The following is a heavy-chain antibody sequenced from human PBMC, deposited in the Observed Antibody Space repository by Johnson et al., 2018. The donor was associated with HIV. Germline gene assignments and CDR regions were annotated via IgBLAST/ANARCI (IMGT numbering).Heavy chain of an antibody. Sequence: EVQLMESGGGVVQPGRSLRLSCAASGFTFSDYYMSWIRQAPGKGLEWVSVIYSGGSTYYANSVKGRFTISRDNSKKTLFLKMGSLRAEDMAVYYCARGLSYYDSSGYWSVFDIWGQGTMVTVSS. D-gene: IGHD3-22*01. CDR2: IYSGGST. CDR1: GFTFSDYY. V-gene: IGHV3-66*01. CDR3: ARGLSYYDSSGYWSVFDI. J-gene: IGHJ3*02.